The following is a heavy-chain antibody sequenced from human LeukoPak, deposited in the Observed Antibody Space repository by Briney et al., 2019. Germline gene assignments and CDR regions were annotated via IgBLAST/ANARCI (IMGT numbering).Heavy chain of an antibody. CDR2: IRAYNGNT. CDR1: GYTFTSYG. CDR3: ARELNTMVRGVTSCYFDY. J-gene: IGHJ4*02. V-gene: IGHV1-18*04. Sequence: ASVKVSCKASGYTFTSYGISWVRQAPGQGLEWMGWIRAYNGNTNYAQKLQGRVTMTTDTSTSTAYMELRSLRSDDTAVYYCARELNTMVRGVTSCYFDYWGQGTLVTVSS. D-gene: IGHD3-10*01.